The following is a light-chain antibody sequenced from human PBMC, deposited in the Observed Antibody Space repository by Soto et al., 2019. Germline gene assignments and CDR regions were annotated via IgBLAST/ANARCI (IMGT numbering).Light chain of an antibody. J-gene: IGLJ1*01. CDR1: GXDIGAYDY. Sequence: QSVLTQPASVSGSPGQSITISCTGSGXDIGAYDYVSWYQQHLGKAPKLLIYGVKNRPSGVSYRFSASKSAFTASLTISGLQAEDEAHYYCSSYTTSYFYVFGPGTKVTVL. V-gene: IGLV2-14*01. CDR3: SSYTTSYFYV. CDR2: GVK.